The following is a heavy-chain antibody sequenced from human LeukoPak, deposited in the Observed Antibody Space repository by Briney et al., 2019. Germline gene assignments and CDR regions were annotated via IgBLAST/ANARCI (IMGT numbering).Heavy chain of an antibody. D-gene: IGHD3-9*01. V-gene: IGHV3-74*01. CDR3: ARGRYDILTGHYYFDY. CDR1: GFTFSSYW. Sequence: PGGSLRLSCAASGFTFSSYWMHWVRQAPGKGLVWVSRINSDGSSTIYADSVKGRFTISRDNAKNTLYLQINSLRAEDTAVYYCARGRYDILTGHYYFDYWGQGTLVTVSS. J-gene: IGHJ4*02. CDR2: INSDGSST.